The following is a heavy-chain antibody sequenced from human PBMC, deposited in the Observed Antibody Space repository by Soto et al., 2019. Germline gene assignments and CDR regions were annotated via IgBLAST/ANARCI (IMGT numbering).Heavy chain of an antibody. CDR2: VRGDNGHT. D-gene: IGHD2-15*01. Sequence: QVQLVQSGAEVKKPGASVKVSCKASGYTFTTHGISWVRQVPGQGLEWMGWVRGDNGHTNYAQSLQGRVTMTTDTSTNTAYMGLRSLRSDDTAVDYCARDLGYCRSGTCYREWFDPWGQGTLVTVSS. V-gene: IGHV1-18*01. J-gene: IGHJ5*02. CDR3: ARDLGYCRSGTCYREWFDP. CDR1: GYTFTTHG.